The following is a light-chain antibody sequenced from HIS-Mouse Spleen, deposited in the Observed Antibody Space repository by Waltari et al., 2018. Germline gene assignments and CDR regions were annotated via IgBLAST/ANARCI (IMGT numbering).Light chain of an antibody. J-gene: IGLJ3*02. CDR1: SSDVGSYNL. CDR3: CSYAGSSTLV. V-gene: IGLV2-23*01. Sequence: QFALTQPASVPGSPGQSIPIPCTGTSSDVGSYNLVPWYQQHPGKAPKLMIYEGSKRPSGVSNRFSGSKSGNTASLTISGLQAEDEADYYCCSYAGSSTLVFGGGTKLTVL. CDR2: EGS.